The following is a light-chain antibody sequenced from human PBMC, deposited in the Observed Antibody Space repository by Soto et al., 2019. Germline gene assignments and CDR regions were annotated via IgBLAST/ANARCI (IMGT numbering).Light chain of an antibody. CDR1: SSNIGSSS. Sequence: QSVLTQPSSASGTPGQRVTLSCSGSSSNIGSSSVYWYQQLPGTAPKLLIFRNNQRPSGVPDRFSGSKSGTSASLAISGLRSEDEADYYCAAWHDSLNAYVFGTGTKVTVL. V-gene: IGLV1-47*01. CDR3: AAWHDSLNAYV. J-gene: IGLJ1*01. CDR2: RNN.